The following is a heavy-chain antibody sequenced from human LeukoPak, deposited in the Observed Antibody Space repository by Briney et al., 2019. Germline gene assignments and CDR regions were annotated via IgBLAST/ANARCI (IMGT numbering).Heavy chain of an antibody. J-gene: IGHJ5*02. V-gene: IGHV3-21*01. CDR1: GFTFSSRS. CDR3: ARDDALRLGLVDH. Sequence: GGSLRPSCAASGFTFSSRSMNWVRQAPGKGLEWVSSISSSSTSIYYADSVKGRFTISRDNAKNSLYLQMNSLRPEDTAIYYCARDDALRLGLVDHWGQGTLVTVSS. D-gene: IGHD7-27*01. CDR2: ISSSSTSI.